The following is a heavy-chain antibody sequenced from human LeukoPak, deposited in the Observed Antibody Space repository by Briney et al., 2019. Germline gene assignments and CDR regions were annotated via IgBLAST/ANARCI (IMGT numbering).Heavy chain of an antibody. D-gene: IGHD6-19*01. Sequence: ASVKVSCKVSGYTLTELSMHWVRQAPGKGLEWMGGFDPEDGETIYAQKFQGRVTMTEDTSTDTAYMELSSLRSEDTAVYYCATVSNGGRWLVVFDYWGQGTLVTVSS. CDR1: GYTLTELS. CDR2: FDPEDGET. J-gene: IGHJ4*02. CDR3: ATVSNGGRWLVVFDY. V-gene: IGHV1-24*01.